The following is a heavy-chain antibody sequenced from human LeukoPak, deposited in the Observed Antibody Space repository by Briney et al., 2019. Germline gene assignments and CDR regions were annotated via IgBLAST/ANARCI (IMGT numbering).Heavy chain of an antibody. CDR2: IYYSGST. CDR3: ARLYDSSGYYYAFDI. J-gene: IGHJ3*02. Sequence: SETLSLTCTVSGGSISSSSYHWGWIRQPPGKGLEWIGSIYYSGSTYYNPSLKSRVTISVDTSKNQFSLKLSSVTAADTAVYYCARLYDSSGYYYAFDIWGQGTMVTVSS. V-gene: IGHV4-39*07. CDR1: GGSISSSSYH. D-gene: IGHD3-22*01.